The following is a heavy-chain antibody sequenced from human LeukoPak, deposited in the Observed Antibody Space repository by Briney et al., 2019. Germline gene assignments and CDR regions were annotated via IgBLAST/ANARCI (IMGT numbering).Heavy chain of an antibody. J-gene: IGHJ3*02. CDR2: IYHSGST. V-gene: IGHV4-30-2*01. CDR1: GGSISSGGYS. CDR3: ASRPAYCGGDCYSICRCAFDI. D-gene: IGHD2-21*02. Sequence: PSETLSLTCAVSGGSISSGGYSWSWIRQPPGKGLEWIGYIYHSGSTYYNPSLKSRVTISVDRSKNQFSLKLSSVTAADTAVYYCASRPAYCGGDCYSICRCAFDIWGQGTMVTVSS.